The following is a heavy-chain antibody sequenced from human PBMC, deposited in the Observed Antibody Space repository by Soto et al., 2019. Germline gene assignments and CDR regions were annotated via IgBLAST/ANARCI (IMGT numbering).Heavy chain of an antibody. CDR1: GGSFSGHS. D-gene: IGHD3-22*01. J-gene: IGHJ5*01. CDR2: INHSGRV. V-gene: IGHV4-34*01. Sequence: SETLSLTCAVYGGSFSGHSWTWIRQSPGKGLEWIGDINHSGRVNYSPSLKSRVTISLDTSKNQFSLTLSAVTAADTAMYYCSTRAYDTNGYYRFDPWGQGTLVTVPQ. CDR3: STRAYDTNGYYRFDP.